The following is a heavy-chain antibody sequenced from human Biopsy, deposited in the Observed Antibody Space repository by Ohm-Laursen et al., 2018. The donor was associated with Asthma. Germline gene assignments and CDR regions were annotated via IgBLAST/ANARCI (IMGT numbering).Heavy chain of an antibody. CDR2: ISVYNGNT. CDR3: ARAVDYSHYYGIDV. CDR1: GYTFNSAG. J-gene: IGHJ6*02. Sequence: ASVKVSCKASGYTFNSAGITWVRQAPGQGLEWMGWISVYNGNTKVAQKLQDRVTIITDTSTSTAYMELRSLRSDDTAVYFCARAVDYSHYYGIDVWGQGTTVTVS. D-gene: IGHD3-10*01. V-gene: IGHV1-18*01.